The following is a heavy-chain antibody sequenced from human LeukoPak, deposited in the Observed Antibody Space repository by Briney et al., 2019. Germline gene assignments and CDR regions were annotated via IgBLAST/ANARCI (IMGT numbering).Heavy chain of an antibody. CDR3: AKEPASGSCFDY. Sequence: GGSLRLSCAASGYTFNSYAMSWVRQAPGKGLEWVSAISGSGGSSYYADSVKGRFTISRDNSKNTLYLQMNSLRAEDTALYYCAKEPASGSCFDYWGQGTLVTVSS. CDR2: ISGSGGSS. D-gene: IGHD3-10*01. J-gene: IGHJ4*02. CDR1: GYTFNSYA. V-gene: IGHV3-23*01.